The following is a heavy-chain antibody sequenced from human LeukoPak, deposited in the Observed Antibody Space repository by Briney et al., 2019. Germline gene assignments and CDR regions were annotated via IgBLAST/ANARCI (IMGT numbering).Heavy chain of an antibody. D-gene: IGHD2-15*01. J-gene: IGHJ4*02. CDR3: ARALGYLFD. CDR2: IKQDGSEK. CDR1: GITFGIYW. Sequence: GGSLRLSCAASGITFGIYWMSWVRQAPGKGLEWVANIKQDGSEKYYVDSVKGRFTISRDNAKNSLYLQMNSLRAEDTAVYYCARALGYLFDWGQGTLVTVSS. V-gene: IGHV3-7*01.